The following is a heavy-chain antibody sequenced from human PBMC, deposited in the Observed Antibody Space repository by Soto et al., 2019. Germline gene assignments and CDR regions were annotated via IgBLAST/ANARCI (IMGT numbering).Heavy chain of an antibody. CDR2: LSYSGST. CDR1: GDSIGRVGYY. Sequence: PSETLSLTCTVSGDSIGRVGYYWNGFRQHPGKGLEWIGYLSYSGSTYYNPSLKSRLTISVDTSKNQFSLKLSSVTAADTAVYYCARQWTTDGREDLWAPYSWFDPWGPGTLVTSSS. V-gene: IGHV4-31*03. J-gene: IGHJ5*02. D-gene: IGHD3-16*01. CDR3: ARQWTTDGREDLWAPYSWFDP.